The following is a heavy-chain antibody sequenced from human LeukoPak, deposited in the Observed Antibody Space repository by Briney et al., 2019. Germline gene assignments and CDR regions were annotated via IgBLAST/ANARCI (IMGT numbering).Heavy chain of an antibody. CDR3: AREIIGAASAFDC. J-gene: IGHJ4*02. Sequence: GGSLRLSCAASGFTFSSYAMHWVRQAPGKGLEWVAVISYDGSNKYYADSVKGRFTISRDNAKNSLYLQMNSLSGEDTAVYYCAREIIGAASAFDCWSQGTLVTVSS. D-gene: IGHD3-16*02. CDR1: GFTFSSYA. V-gene: IGHV3-30*04. CDR2: ISYDGSNK.